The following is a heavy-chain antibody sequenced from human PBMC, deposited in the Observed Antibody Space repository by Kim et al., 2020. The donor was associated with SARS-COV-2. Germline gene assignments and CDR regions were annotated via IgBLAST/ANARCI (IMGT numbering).Heavy chain of an antibody. CDR2: ISSSSSTI. CDR3: ARIRAGATAIPYYFDY. Sequence: GGSLRLSCAASGFTFSSYSMNWVRQAPGKGLEWVSYISSSSSTIYYAASVKGRFTISRDNAKNSLYLQMNSLRAEDTAVYYCARIRAGATAIPYYFDYCGQGTLVTGSS. J-gene: IGHJ4*02. D-gene: IGHD2-2*02. CDR1: GFTFSSYS. V-gene: IGHV3-48*04.